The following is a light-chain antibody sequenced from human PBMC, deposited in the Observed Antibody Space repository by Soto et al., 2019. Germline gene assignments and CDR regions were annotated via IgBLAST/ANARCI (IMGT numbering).Light chain of an antibody. CDR3: SSYTSSSTLGVV. CDR1: SSDVGGYNY. J-gene: IGLJ2*01. V-gene: IGLV2-14*01. Sequence: QSVLTQPASVSGSPGQSITVSCTGTSSDVGGYNYVYWYQQHPGKAPKLMIYDVSNRPSGVSNRFSGSKSGNTASLTISGLQAEDEADYYCSSYTSSSTLGVVFGGGTKLTVL. CDR2: DVS.